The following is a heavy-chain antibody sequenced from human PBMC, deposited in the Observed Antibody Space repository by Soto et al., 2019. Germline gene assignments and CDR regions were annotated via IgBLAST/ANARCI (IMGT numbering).Heavy chain of an antibody. D-gene: IGHD3-16*02. J-gene: IGHJ4*02. V-gene: IGHV4-4*02. CDR2: IYHTGTT. Sequence: TSETLSLTCAVSGGSISSPNWWIWVRQPPGKGLEWIGEIYHTGTTNYNPSLRSRVTISVDNSRDQFSLDLNSVTPADTAVYYCARPQRRYTHLEYWGQGTLVTVSS. CDR1: GGSISSPNW. CDR3: ARPQRRYTHLEY.